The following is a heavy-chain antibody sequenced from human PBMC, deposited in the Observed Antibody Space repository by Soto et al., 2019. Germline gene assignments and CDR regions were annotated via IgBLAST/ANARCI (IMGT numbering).Heavy chain of an antibody. CDR3: ASGYDFWSGYYWEKYYYMDV. D-gene: IGHD3-3*01. Sequence: SETLSLTCTVSGGSISSGGYYWSWIRQHPGKGLEWIGYIYYSGSTYYNPSLKSRVTISVDTSKNQFSLKLSSVTAADTAVYYCASGYDFWSGYYWEKYYYMDVWGKGTTVTVSS. V-gene: IGHV4-31*03. J-gene: IGHJ6*03. CDR1: GGSISSGGYY. CDR2: IYYSGST.